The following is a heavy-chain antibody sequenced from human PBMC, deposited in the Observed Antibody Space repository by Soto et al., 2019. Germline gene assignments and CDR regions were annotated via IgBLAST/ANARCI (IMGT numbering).Heavy chain of an antibody. J-gene: IGHJ5*02. D-gene: IGHD3-9*01. V-gene: IGHV4-59*11. CDR2: IYYSGST. CDR1: GGSISSHY. Sequence: SETLSLTCTVSGGSISSHYWSWVRQPPGKGLEWIGYIYYSGSTNYNPSLKSRVTISVDTSKNQFSLKLSSVTAADTAVYYCARTAVPETYYDILTGYNWFDPWGQGTLVTVSS. CDR3: ARTAVPETYYDILTGYNWFDP.